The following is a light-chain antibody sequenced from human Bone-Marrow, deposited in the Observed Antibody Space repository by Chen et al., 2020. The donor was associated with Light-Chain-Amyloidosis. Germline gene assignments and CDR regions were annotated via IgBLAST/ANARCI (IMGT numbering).Light chain of an antibody. CDR3: SSYTSTNTLV. J-gene: IGLJ1*01. CDR2: EVT. CDR1: SSDVGGDNH. V-gene: IGLV2-14*01. Sequence: QYALTQPASVSGSPGKSITISCTGTSSDVGGDNHVSWYQQHPDKAPKLMIYEVTNRPSWVPDRFSGSKSDNTASLTISGLQTEDEADYFCSSYTSTNTLVFGSGTRVTVL.